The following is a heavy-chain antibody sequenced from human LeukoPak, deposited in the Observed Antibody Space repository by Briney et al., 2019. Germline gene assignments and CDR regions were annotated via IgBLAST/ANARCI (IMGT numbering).Heavy chain of an antibody. J-gene: IGHJ4*02. CDR1: GFTISNLW. Sequence: GGSLRLSCAASGFTISNLWMTWVRQAPGKGLECVANIKGDGSEKNYVDSVRGRFTISRDNSKNTLYLQMNSLRAEDTAVYYCARHRSSWLIDYWGQGTLVTVSS. CDR2: IKGDGSEK. D-gene: IGHD6-6*01. CDR3: ARHRSSWLIDY. V-gene: IGHV3-7*03.